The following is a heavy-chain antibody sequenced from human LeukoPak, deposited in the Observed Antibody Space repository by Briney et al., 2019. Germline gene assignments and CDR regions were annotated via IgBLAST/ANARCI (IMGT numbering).Heavy chain of an antibody. V-gene: IGHV4-59*08. J-gene: IGHJ4*02. Sequence: SETLSLTCTVSGGSISSYYWSWIRQPPGKGLEWIGSIYYSGSTYYNPSLKSRVTISVDTSKNQFSLKLSSVTAADTAVYYCARHEGYDFLTGYSYYFDYWGQGTLVTVPS. CDR3: ARHEGYDFLTGYSYYFDY. CDR1: GGSISSYY. CDR2: IYYSGST. D-gene: IGHD3-9*01.